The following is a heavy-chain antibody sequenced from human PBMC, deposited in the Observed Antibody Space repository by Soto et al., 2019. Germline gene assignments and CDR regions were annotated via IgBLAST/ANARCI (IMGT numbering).Heavy chain of an antibody. CDR2: IYYSGRT. CDR1: GGSISSYY. CDR3: ARRGERGWVGL. J-gene: IGHJ5*02. Sequence: QVQLQESGPGLVKPSETLSLTCTVSGGSISSYYWNWIRQPPGKGLEWIGNIYYSGRTNYNPSRKSRVAISVDTSKNQVSLHVDSVTAADTAMYYCARRGERGWVGLWGQGTLVTGSS. D-gene: IGHD3-16*01. V-gene: IGHV4-59*08.